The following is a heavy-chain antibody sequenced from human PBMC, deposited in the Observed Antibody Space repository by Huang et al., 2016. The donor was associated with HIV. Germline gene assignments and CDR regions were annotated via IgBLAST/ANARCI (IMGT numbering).Heavy chain of an antibody. CDR2: IGSESRYT. Sequence: EVELVESGGGLVKPGGSLRLSCAASGFAFSSYGMNWVRQAPGEGLEWVEFIGSESRYTYYADSVKGRVTISRDNAKSSIYLQLDSLRAEDTAVYYCAYQQWLVGGLNHWGQGTLVGVSS. D-gene: IGHD6-19*01. CDR3: AYQQWLVGGLNH. J-gene: IGHJ5*02. V-gene: IGHV3-21*02. CDR1: GFAFSSYG.